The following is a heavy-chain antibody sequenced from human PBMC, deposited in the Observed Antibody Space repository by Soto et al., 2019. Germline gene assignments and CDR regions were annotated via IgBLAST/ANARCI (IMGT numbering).Heavy chain of an antibody. D-gene: IGHD4-17*01. CDR2: ISYSGRN. V-gene: IGHV4-39*01. Sequence: QLQLQESGPGLVKPSETLSLTCTVSGASIITDNYFWVWIRQSPRRGLELIGSISYSGRNYENPSLQSRVTISIDASKNQFSLKLTSVTTADTAVYYCARRRASDYGGNHHPYYFDRWGQGALVTVSS. CDR3: ARRRASDYGGNHHPYYFDR. J-gene: IGHJ4*02. CDR1: GASIITDNYF.